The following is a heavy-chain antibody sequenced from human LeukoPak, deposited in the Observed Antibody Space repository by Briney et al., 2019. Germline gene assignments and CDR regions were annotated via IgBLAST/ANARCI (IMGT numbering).Heavy chain of an antibody. J-gene: IGHJ4*02. CDR2: IYYSGST. Sequence: PGGSLRLSCAASEFTFSTYSMNWVRQPPGKGLEWIGSIYYSGSTYYNPSLKSRVTISVDTSKNQFSLKLSSVTAADTAVYYCARGDYYDSSGYQSPSFDYWGQGTLVTVSS. V-gene: IGHV4-39*01. D-gene: IGHD3-22*01. CDR1: EFTFSTYSMN. CDR3: ARGDYYDSSGYQSPSFDY.